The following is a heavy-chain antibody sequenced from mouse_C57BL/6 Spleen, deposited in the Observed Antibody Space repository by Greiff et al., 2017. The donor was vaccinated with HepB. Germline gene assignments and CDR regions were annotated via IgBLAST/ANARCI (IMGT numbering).Heavy chain of an antibody. J-gene: IGHJ4*01. CDR2: INPNNGGT. V-gene: IGHV1-22*01. D-gene: IGHD1-1*01. CDR3: ARGGTTVVAYAMDY. Sequence: EVQLQQSGPELVKPGASVKMSCKASGYTFTDYHMHWVKQSHGKSLEWIGYINPNNGGTSYNQKFKGKAKLTVNKSSSTAYMELRSLTSEDSAVYYCARGGTTVVAYAMDYLGQGASVTVSS. CDR1: GYTFTDYH.